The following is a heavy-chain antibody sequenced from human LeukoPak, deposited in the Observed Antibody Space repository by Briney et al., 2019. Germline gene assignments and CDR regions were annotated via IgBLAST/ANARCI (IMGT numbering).Heavy chain of an antibody. Sequence: GGSLRLSCAASGFTFSSYWMHWVRQAPGKGLVWASRINSDGSRTTYADSVKGRFTISRDNAKNTLHLQMNSLRAEDTAVYYCARVRDGYNLDAFDIWGPGTMVTVSS. V-gene: IGHV3-74*01. CDR1: GFTFSSYW. D-gene: IGHD5-24*01. CDR2: INSDGSRT. J-gene: IGHJ3*02. CDR3: ARVRDGYNLDAFDI.